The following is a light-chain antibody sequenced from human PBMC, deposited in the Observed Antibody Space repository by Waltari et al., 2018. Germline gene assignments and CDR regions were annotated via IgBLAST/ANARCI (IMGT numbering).Light chain of an antibody. J-gene: IGLJ1*01. CDR2: EVN. CDR1: ISDVGGYNY. CDR3: CSHAGGNYFV. V-gene: IGLV2-8*01. Sequence: QSALTQPPSASGSPGQSVTISCTGTISDVGGYNYVSWYQQHPGKAPKFIIYEVNKRPSGVPDRFSGSKSGSTASLTVSGLQVEDEADYYCCSHAGGNYFVFGTGTKVTVL.